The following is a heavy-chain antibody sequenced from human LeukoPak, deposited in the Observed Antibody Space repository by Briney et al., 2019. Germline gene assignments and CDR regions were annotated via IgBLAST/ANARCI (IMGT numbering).Heavy chain of an antibody. V-gene: IGHV1-46*01. Sequence: ASVNVSCKASGYTFTSYYMHWVRHAPAQGLGRVGIINPSGGSTSYAQKFRGRVTMTRATSTSTVYMELSSLRSEATAVYYWAREDSSGWDDAFDIWGQGTMVTVSS. J-gene: IGHJ3*02. CDR2: INPSGGST. CDR1: GYTFTSYY. D-gene: IGHD6-19*01. CDR3: AREDSSGWDDAFDI.